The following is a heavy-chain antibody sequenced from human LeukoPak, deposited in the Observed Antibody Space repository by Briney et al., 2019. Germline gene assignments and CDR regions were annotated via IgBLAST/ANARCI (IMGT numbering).Heavy chain of an antibody. CDR2: IYSGGST. CDR1: GFTVSSNY. Sequence: GGSQRLSCAASGFTVSSNYMSWVRQAPGKGLEWVSYIYSGGSTYYGAPVKGRFTISRENSKNTLYLKMNSLRAEDTAVYYCATLAVQLLPHEAFDIWGQGIMVTVSS. CDR3: ATLAVQLLPHEAFDI. D-gene: IGHD5-24*01. V-gene: IGHV3-53*01. J-gene: IGHJ3*02.